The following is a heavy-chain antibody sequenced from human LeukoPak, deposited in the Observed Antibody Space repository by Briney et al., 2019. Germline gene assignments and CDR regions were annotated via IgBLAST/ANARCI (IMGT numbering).Heavy chain of an antibody. CDR3: ARGRPGLKTRRGYSGYDSVLDY. CDR1: GFTFSSYS. J-gene: IGHJ4*02. CDR2: ISSSSSYI. V-gene: IGHV3-21*04. D-gene: IGHD5-12*01. Sequence: GGSLRLSCAASGFTFSSYSMNWVRQAPGKGLEWVSSISSSSSYIYYADSVKGRFTISRDNAKNSLYLQMNSLRAEDTAVYYCARGRPGLKTRRGYSGYDSVLDYWGQGTLVTVSS.